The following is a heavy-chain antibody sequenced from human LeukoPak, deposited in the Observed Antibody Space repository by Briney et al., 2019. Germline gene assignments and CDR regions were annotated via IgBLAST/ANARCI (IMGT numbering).Heavy chain of an antibody. CDR2: IYWNDDT. V-gene: IGHV2-5*01. D-gene: IGHD4-17*01. CDR3: ARLMSTVTTGYFDY. J-gene: IGHJ4*02. CDR1: GFSLSTSGLG. Sequence: SGPTLVKPTQTLTLTCTFSGFSLSTSGLGVAWIRQPPGKALEWLALIYWNDDTRYSPSLNNRLTPTKDTSKNQLVLTITNAESVDTGTYYCARLMSTVTTGYFDYWGQGILVTVSS.